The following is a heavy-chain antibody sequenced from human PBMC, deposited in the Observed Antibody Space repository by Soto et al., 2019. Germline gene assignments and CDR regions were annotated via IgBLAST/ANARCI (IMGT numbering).Heavy chain of an antibody. Sequence: GGSLRLSCAASGFTFSSYAMSWVRQAPEKGLEWVSAISGSGGSTYYADSVKGRFTISRDNSKNTLYLQMNSLRAEDTAVYYCAKHGDEYSYGSDYYYGMAVWGQGTTVTVSS. V-gene: IGHV3-23*01. D-gene: IGHD5-18*01. CDR1: GFTFSSYA. J-gene: IGHJ6*02. CDR2: ISGSGGST. CDR3: AKHGDEYSYGSDYYYGMAV.